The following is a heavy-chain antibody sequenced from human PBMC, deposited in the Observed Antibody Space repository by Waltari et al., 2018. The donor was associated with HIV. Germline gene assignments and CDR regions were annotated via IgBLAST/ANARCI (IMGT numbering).Heavy chain of an antibody. Sequence: QVQLVQSGAEMKMPESSVKVSCKASGGAFSSYPISWGRQAPGQGLEWMGGIIPKFGATNYAQKFQGRVTISADESTSTVYLELTSLRSDDTAVYHCARGGCSGRTCYSKSFDLWGQGTMVTVSS. CDR2: IIPKFGAT. CDR3: ARGGCSGRTCYSKSFDL. CDR1: GGAFSSYP. V-gene: IGHV1-69*01. D-gene: IGHD2-15*01. J-gene: IGHJ3*01.